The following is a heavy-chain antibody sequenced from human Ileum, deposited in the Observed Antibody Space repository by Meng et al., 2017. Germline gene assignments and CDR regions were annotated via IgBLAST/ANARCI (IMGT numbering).Heavy chain of an antibody. CDR1: GGSISTSDW. V-gene: IGHV4-4*02. Sequence: QGRLQESGPGPLKPSGTLSLTCAVSGGSISTSDWWSWVRQPPGKGLEWIGEIHHSGSTNYNPSLKSRVTISVDKSKNQFSLKLNSVTAADTAVYYCAREWSGSYRHFDYWGQGPLVTVSS. J-gene: IGHJ4*02. CDR3: AREWSGSYRHFDY. CDR2: IHHSGST. D-gene: IGHD1-26*01.